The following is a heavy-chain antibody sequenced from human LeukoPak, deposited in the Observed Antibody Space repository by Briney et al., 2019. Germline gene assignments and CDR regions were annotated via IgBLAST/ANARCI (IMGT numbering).Heavy chain of an antibody. V-gene: IGHV3-66*01. CDR3: ARDPIGPVDRDYYYGMDV. CDR1: GFTVSSNY. J-gene: IGHJ6*02. CDR2: IYSGGST. Sequence: GGSLRLSCAASGFTVSSNYMSWVRQAPGKGLEWVSVIYSGGSTYYADSVKGRFTISRDNSKNTLYLQMNSLRAEDTAVYYCARDPIGPVDRDYYYGMDVWGQGTTVTVSS. D-gene: IGHD1-14*01.